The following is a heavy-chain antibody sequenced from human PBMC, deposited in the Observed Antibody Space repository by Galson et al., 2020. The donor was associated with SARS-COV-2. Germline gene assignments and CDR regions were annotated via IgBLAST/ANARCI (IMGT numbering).Heavy chain of an antibody. D-gene: IGHD6-19*01. CDR1: GGSISSGGYY. Sequence: ASETLSLTCTVSGGSISSGGYYWTWIRQRPGKGLEWIGNIYYSGSTHYNPSLKSRVTISVDTSKDQFSLKVTSLTAADTAVYYCARAVRSAYTSGWRFDYWGQGTLVTVSS. J-gene: IGHJ4*02. CDR3: ARAVRSAYTSGWRFDY. V-gene: IGHV4-31*03. CDR2: IYYSGST.